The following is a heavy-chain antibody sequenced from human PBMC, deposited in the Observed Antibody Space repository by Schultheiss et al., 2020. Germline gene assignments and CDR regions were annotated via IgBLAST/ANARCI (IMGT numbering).Heavy chain of an antibody. J-gene: IGHJ4*02. Sequence: GGSLRLSCAASGFTFSSYWMHWVRQAPGKGLVWVSRINSDGSSTSYADSVKGRFAISRDNAKNTLYLQMNSLRAEDTAVYYCARGERGYSYGLNDYWGQGTLVTVSS. D-gene: IGHD5-18*01. CDR2: INSDGSST. CDR1: GFTFSSYW. V-gene: IGHV3-74*01. CDR3: ARGERGYSYGLNDY.